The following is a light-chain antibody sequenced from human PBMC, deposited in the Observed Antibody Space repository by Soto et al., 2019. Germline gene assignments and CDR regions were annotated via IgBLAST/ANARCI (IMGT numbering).Light chain of an antibody. CDR2: GAS. Sequence: EIVLTQSPGTLSLSPGERATLSCRASQSVSGSYLAWYQQKPGQAPRLLIYGASSRATGIPDRFSGSGSGTDFTLTISRLEPEDFAVYYCQQYATSPNNFGQGTKLEIK. CDR3: QQYATSPNN. CDR1: QSVSGSY. V-gene: IGKV3-20*01. J-gene: IGKJ2*01.